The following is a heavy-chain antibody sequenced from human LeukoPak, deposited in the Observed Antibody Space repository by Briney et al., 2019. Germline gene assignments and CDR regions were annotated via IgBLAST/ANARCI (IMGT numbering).Heavy chain of an antibody. V-gene: IGHV3-53*04. CDR1: GFTVSSNY. Sequence: GGSLRLSCAASGFTVSSNYMSWVRQAPGQGLEWVSVIYSGGTTYYADSVKGRFTISRHNSNNTLYLQMNSLRAEDTAVYYCARVVSRSFDYWGQGTLVTVSA. CDR2: IYSGGTT. J-gene: IGHJ4*02. CDR3: ARVVSRSFDY.